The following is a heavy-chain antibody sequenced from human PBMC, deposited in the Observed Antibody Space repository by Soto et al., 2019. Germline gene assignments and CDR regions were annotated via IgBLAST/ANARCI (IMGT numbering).Heavy chain of an antibody. CDR2: ISSSGGST. CDR1: GFTFSTYA. Sequence: EVQLLESGGGLVQPGGSLRLSCAAAGFTFSTYAMSWVRQAPGEGLEWVSAISSSGGSTSDADSLKGRFTISRDNSKNPRYLQVHSLRAEDTAVYYCAKVQGDFWSGDPKNYDYYYMDVWGKGTTVTVAS. J-gene: IGHJ6*03. CDR3: AKVQGDFWSGDPKNYDYYYMDV. V-gene: IGHV3-23*01. D-gene: IGHD3-3*01.